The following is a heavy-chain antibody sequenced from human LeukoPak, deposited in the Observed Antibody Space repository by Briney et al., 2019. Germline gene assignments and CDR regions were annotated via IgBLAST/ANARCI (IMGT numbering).Heavy chain of an antibody. CDR2: INPNSGGT. D-gene: IGHD2-2*01. Sequence: ASVKVSCKASGYTFTNYGISWVRQASGQGLEWMGRINPNSGGTNYAQKFQGRVTMTRDTSISTAYMELSRLRSDDTAVYYCARGARYCSSTSCPLGDWFDPWGQGTLVAVSS. CDR1: GYTFTNYG. V-gene: IGHV1-2*06. J-gene: IGHJ5*02. CDR3: ARGARYCSSTSCPLGDWFDP.